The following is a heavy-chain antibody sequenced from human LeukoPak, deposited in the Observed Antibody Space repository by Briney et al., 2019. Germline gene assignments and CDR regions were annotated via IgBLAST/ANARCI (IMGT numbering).Heavy chain of an antibody. J-gene: IGHJ6*02. CDR1: GLTFSSYA. V-gene: IGHV3-23*01. CDR2: ISGSGGST. D-gene: IGHD6-13*01. CDR3: AKSAAAGNYYYYGMDV. Sequence: LSGGSRRLSCAASGLTFSSYAMSWVRKAPGKGLEWVSAISGSGGSTYYADSVKGRFTISRDNSKNTLYLQMNSLRAEDTAVYYCAKSAAAGNYYYYGMDVWGQGTTVTVSS.